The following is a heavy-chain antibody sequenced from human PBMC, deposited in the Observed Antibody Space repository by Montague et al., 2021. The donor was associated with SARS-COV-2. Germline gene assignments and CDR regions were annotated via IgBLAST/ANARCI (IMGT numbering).Heavy chain of an antibody. CDR3: ATRTRYPQNDFGF. D-gene: IGHD1-14*01. Sequence: SETLSLTCTVSGDSIRNSDYSWGWGRQPPGNGLEWIGNIYNGGSTFYNPSLKSRVTIFVDTSKNQFSLKLSSVTAADTAVYYCATRTRYPQNDFGFWGQGTLVTVSS. CDR2: IYNGGST. J-gene: IGHJ4*02. CDR1: GDSIRNSDYS. V-gene: IGHV4-39*01.